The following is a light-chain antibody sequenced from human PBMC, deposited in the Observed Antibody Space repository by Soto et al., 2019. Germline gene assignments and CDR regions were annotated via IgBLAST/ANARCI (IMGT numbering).Light chain of an antibody. V-gene: IGKV1-5*03. CDR3: QQYSSHEVVT. CDR1: ESISNF. Sequence: DIQMTQSPSTLSASVGDRVTITCRASESISNFLAWYQQKPGKAPNLLIYKASSLESGDPSRFSGSGSGTELGLTMSRLQPDDFEPYYCQQYSSHEVVTFGGVTKVDIK. CDR2: KAS. J-gene: IGKJ4*01.